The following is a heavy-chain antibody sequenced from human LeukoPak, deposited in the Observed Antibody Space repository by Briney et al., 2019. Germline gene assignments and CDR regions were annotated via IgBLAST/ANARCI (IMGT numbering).Heavy chain of an antibody. D-gene: IGHD2-2*01. CDR3: AKSGYQLLLYAFDI. V-gene: IGHV3-30*02. Sequence: GGSLRLSCEASTFNFGLYVMTWARQAPGKGLEWVAFIRYDGSNKYYADSVKGRFTISRDNSKNTLYLQMNSLRAEDTAVYYCAKSGYQLLLYAFDIWGQGTMVSVSS. CDR2: IRYDGSNK. J-gene: IGHJ3*02. CDR1: TFNFGLYV.